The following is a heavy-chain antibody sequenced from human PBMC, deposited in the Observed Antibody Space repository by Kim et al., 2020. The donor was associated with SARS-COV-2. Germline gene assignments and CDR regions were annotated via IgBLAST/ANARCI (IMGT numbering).Heavy chain of an antibody. J-gene: IGHJ4*02. D-gene: IGHD3-10*01. CDR2: ISSGGTMV. CDR3: AKSPDEFGSGTYDY. V-gene: IGHV3-11*01. Sequence: GGSLRLSCAGSGFSFSDDDMSWFRRAPGKGLEWISHISSGGTMVHYAESVKGRFIISKDIAKNSVYLQPNDLRPEDTAIYYCAKSPDEFGSGTYDYWGPGTLVTVSS. CDR1: GFSFSDDD.